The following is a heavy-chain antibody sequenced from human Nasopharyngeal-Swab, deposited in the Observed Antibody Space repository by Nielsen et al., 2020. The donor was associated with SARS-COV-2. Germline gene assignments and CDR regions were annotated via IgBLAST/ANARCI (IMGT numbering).Heavy chain of an antibody. CDR2: IYYSGST. D-gene: IGHD6-13*01. CDR3: ARETRSWTGGGAFDI. Sequence: GSLRLSCTVSGGSISSYYWSWIRQPPGKGLEWIGYIYYSGSTNYNPSLKSRVTISVDTSKNQFSLKLSSVTAADTAVYYCARETRSWTGGGAFDIWGQGTMVTVSS. V-gene: IGHV4-59*01. J-gene: IGHJ3*02. CDR1: GGSISSYY.